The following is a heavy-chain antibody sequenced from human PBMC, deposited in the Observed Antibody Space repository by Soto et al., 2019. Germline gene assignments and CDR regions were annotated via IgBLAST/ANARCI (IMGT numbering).Heavy chain of an antibody. J-gene: IGHJ3*02. CDR3: ARPKWFTMVRGGELDAFDI. V-gene: IGHV1-8*01. CDR2: MNPNSGNT. CDR1: GYTFTSYD. D-gene: IGHD3-10*01. Sequence: GASVKVSCKASGYTFTSYDINWVRQATGQGLEWMGWMNPNSGNTGYAQKFQGRVTMTRNTSISTAYMELSSLRSEDTAVYYCARPKWFTMVRGGELDAFDIWGQGTMVT.